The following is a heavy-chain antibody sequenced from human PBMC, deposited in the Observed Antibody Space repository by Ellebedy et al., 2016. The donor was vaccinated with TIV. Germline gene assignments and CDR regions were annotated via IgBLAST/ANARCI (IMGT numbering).Heavy chain of an antibody. J-gene: IGHJ2*01. CDR3: AKSMGGGSGL. Sequence: GGSLRLSCAASGFTFSSYSMNWVRQAPGKGLEWVSSISSSSSYIYYADSVKGRFTISRDNSKNTLYLQMNSLRAEDTAVYYCAKSMGGGSGLWGRGTLVTVSS. D-gene: IGHD3-10*01. V-gene: IGHV3-21*04. CDR2: ISSSSSYI. CDR1: GFTFSSYS.